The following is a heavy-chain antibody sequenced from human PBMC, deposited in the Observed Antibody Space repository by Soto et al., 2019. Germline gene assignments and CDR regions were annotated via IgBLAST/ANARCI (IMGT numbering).Heavy chain of an antibody. CDR2: ISNDRSNK. CDR3: AREDLGYCSGGSCYSLDV. J-gene: IGHJ6*03. V-gene: IGHV3-21*01. Sequence: SGGSLRLSCAASGFTFSSYSMNWVRQAPGKGLEWVAVISNDRSNKYYADSVKGRFTISRDNSKNTLYLQMNSLRAEDTAVYYCAREDLGYCSGGSCYSLDVWGKGTTVTVSS. D-gene: IGHD2-15*01. CDR1: GFTFSSYS.